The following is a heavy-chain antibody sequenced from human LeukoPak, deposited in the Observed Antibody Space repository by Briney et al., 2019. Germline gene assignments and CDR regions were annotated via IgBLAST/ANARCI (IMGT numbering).Heavy chain of an antibody. D-gene: IGHD1-1*01. J-gene: IGHJ4*02. CDR3: ARETPNEY. Sequence: PGGSLRLSCTASGFTFSNFWMGWVRQAPGKGLEWVSSISSSSSYIYYADSVKGRFTISRDNAKNSLYLQMNSLRAEDTAVYYCARETPNEYWGQGTLVTVSS. V-gene: IGHV3-21*01. CDR1: GFTFSNFW. CDR2: ISSSSSYI.